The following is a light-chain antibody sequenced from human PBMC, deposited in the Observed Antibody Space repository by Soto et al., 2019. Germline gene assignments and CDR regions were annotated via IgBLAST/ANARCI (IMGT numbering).Light chain of an antibody. CDR1: QSVRSSY. Sequence: EIVLTQSPGTLSLSPGERATLSCRASQSVRSSYLAWYQQKPGQAPRLLIYGASTRATGIPDRFSGSGSGTDFTLTISRLEPEDFAVYYCQQYVSSLFTVGPGTKVDIK. CDR3: QQYVSSLFT. CDR2: GAS. V-gene: IGKV3-20*01. J-gene: IGKJ3*01.